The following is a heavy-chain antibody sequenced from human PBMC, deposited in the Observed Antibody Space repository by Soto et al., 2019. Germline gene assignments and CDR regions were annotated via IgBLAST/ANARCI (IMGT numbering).Heavy chain of an antibody. CDR3: ARDLEFRDGNISRLDY. CDR2: IIPIIGTP. CDR1: GGTFRNHV. D-gene: IGHD3-10*01. Sequence: SVKVSCKASGGTFRNHVFNWVRQAPGQGLEWMGGIIPIIGTPNYAQKFQGRVTITADASTGTVYLEVSSLRSQDTAVYYCARDLEFRDGNISRLDYWGQGTLVTVSS. J-gene: IGHJ4*02. V-gene: IGHV1-69*13.